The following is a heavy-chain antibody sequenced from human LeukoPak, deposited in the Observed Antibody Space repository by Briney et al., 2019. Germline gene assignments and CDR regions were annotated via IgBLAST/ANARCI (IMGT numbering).Heavy chain of an antibody. Sequence: ASVKVSCKASGYTFTNYAMNWVRQAPGQGLEWMGWIHPSTGNPTYAQGFTGRFVFSLAPSVSTTYLQISSLKAEDTAVYYCARAYQRLGELSLPNYWGQGTLVTVSS. CDR3: ARAYQRLGELSLPNY. J-gene: IGHJ4*02. D-gene: IGHD3-16*02. CDR1: GYTFTNYA. V-gene: IGHV7-4-1*02. CDR2: IHPSTGNP.